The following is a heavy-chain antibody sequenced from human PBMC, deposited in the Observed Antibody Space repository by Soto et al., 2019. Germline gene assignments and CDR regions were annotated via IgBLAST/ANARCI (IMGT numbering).Heavy chain of an antibody. D-gene: IGHD6-13*01. V-gene: IGHV2-5*02. CDR1: GFSLSTRGVG. CDR3: AHSRQRYSTTWGTWFDY. Sequence: QITLKESGPTLVKPTQTLTLTCTFSGFSLSTRGVGVGWIRQPPGKALEWLALIYWDDDKRYSPSLKSRLTITKDTSKNQVVLTMTNMDPVDTATYYCAHSRQRYSTTWGTWFDYGGQGTLLTVSS. J-gene: IGHJ4*02. CDR2: IYWDDDK.